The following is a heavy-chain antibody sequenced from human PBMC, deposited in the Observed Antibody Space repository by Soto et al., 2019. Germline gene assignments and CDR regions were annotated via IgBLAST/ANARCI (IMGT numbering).Heavy chain of an antibody. CDR1: GFTFSSYG. Sequence: SGGSLRLSCAASGFTFSSYGMHWVRQAPGKGLEWVAVIWYDGSNKYYADSVKGRFTISRDDSKNTLYLQMNSLRAEDTAVYYCARGRDGDAFDIWGQGTMVTVSS. CDR2: IWYDGSNK. CDR3: ARGRDGDAFDI. J-gene: IGHJ3*02. V-gene: IGHV3-33*01.